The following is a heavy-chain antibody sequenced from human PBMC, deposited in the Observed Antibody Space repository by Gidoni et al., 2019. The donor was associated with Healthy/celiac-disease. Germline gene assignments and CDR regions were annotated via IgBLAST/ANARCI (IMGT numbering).Heavy chain of an antibody. J-gene: IGHJ4*02. V-gene: IGHV3-30-3*01. Sequence: QVQLVESGGGVVQPGRSLRLSCAASGFTFSSYAMHWARQAPGKGLEWVAVISYDGSNKYYADCVKGRFTISRDNSKNTLYLQMNSLRAEDTAVYYCARDGPPYGMGSGGNFDYWGQGTLVTVSS. CDR3: ARDGPPYGMGSGGNFDY. CDR2: ISYDGSNK. D-gene: IGHD2-15*01. CDR1: GFTFSSYA.